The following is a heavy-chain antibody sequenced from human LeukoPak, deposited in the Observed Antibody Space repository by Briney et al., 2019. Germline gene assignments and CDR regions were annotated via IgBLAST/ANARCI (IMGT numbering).Heavy chain of an antibody. V-gene: IGHV3-21*01. J-gene: IGHJ4*02. CDR1: GFTFSSYW. CDR3: GRDQAVRGVIIRSFDY. D-gene: IGHD3-10*01. CDR2: ISSSSSYI. Sequence: PGGSLRLSCAASGFTFSSYWMHWVRQAPGKGLEWVSSISSSSSYIYYAYSVKGRFTISRDNAKNSLYLQMNSLRAEDTAVYYCGRDQAVRGVIIRSFDYWGQGTLVTVSS.